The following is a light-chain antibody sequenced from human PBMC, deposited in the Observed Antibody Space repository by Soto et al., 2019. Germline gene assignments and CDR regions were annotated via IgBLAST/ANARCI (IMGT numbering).Light chain of an antibody. V-gene: IGKV1-5*01. Sequence: DIQMTQSPSTLSASVGDRVTITCRASQSISGYLAWYQQRPGKAPQLLIYDASSLQTGVPSRFSGSGSGTEFTLTISSLQPDDFATYYCQQHDSLSTFGHGTKVDIK. CDR2: DAS. CDR3: QQHDSLST. J-gene: IGKJ1*01. CDR1: QSISGY.